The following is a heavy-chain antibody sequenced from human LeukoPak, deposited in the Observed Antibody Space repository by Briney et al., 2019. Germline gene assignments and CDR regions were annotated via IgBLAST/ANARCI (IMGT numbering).Heavy chain of an antibody. CDR3: ASLDYYYGMDV. CDR2: IYYSGST. J-gene: IGHJ6*02. Sequence: SETLSLTCTVSGGSISSSSYYWGWIRQPPGKGLEWIGSIYYSGSTYYNPSLKSRVTISVDTSKNQFSLKLSSVTAADTAVYYCASLDYYYGMDVWGQGTTVTVSS. V-gene: IGHV4-39*01. CDR1: GGSISSSSYY.